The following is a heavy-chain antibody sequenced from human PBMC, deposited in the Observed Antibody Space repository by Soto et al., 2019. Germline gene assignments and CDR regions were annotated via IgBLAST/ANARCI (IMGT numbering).Heavy chain of an antibody. CDR3: ARGTTGRTVDYYYYYMDV. Sequence: ASVKVSCKASGYTFTGYYMHWVRQAPGQGLEWMGWINPNSGGTNYAQKFQGWVTMTRDTSISTAYMELSRLRSDDTAVYYCARGTTGRTVDYYYYYMDVWGKGTTVTVSS. CDR2: INPNSGGT. D-gene: IGHD1-1*01. V-gene: IGHV1-2*04. CDR1: GYTFTGYY. J-gene: IGHJ6*03.